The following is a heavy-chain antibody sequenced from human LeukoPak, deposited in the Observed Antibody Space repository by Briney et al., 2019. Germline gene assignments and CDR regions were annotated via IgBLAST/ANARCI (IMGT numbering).Heavy chain of an antibody. CDR3: VRDRETTVTTLDF. CDR2: ISGDGSST. J-gene: IGHJ4*02. CDR1: GFIFSSYW. V-gene: IGHV3-74*03. Sequence: GGSPRLSCAASGFIFSSYWMHWVRQVPGKRLVWVSRISGDGSSTTYADSVEGRFTISRDNAKNTLYLQMSSLRAEDTAVYYCVRDRETTVTTLDFWGQGTVVTVSS. D-gene: IGHD4-11*01.